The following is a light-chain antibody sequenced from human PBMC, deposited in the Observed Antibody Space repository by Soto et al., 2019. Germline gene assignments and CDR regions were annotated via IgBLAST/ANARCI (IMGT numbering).Light chain of an antibody. J-gene: IGLJ1*01. CDR2: DVN. CDR1: DSDVGGYNT. CDR3: SSYTTSSTRFYV. V-gene: IGLV2-14*03. Sequence: QSALTQPASVSGSPGQSITISCTGSDSDVGGYNTVYWFQQHPGEVPKLMIYDVNNRPSGVSHLFSGSKSANTASLPISGLQAEDEADYYCSSYTTSSTRFYVFGTGTKVTVL.